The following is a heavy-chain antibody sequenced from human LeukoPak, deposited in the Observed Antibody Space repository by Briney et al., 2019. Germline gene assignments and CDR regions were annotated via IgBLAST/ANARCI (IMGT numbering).Heavy chain of an antibody. D-gene: IGHD1-26*01. V-gene: IGHV1-2*02. J-gene: IGHJ4*02. CDR1: GNSFTAAYN. CDR2: INPNTGGP. CDR3: ARHRNSQSTGAGDY. Sequence: GASVKVSCKASGNSFTAAYNIHWVRQAPGQGLEWMGWINPNTGGPFYAQKFQGRVTMTWDTSITTAYMELTRVTSDDTATYYCARHRNSQSTGAGDYWGQGTLVTVSS.